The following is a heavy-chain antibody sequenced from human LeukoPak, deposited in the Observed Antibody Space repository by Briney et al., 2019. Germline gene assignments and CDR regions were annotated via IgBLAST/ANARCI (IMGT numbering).Heavy chain of an antibody. CDR1: GFNFKNYA. CDR3: AREAVNYGGSDY. V-gene: IGHV3-30*04. CDR2: ISYDGTKK. Sequence: PGTSLRLSCGASGFNFKNYAMHWVRQAPGKGLEWVGVISYDGTKKYHAASVKGRSTISRDNPKNTVFLQMNDLRPDDMALYYCAREAVNYGGSDYWGQGTLVTVSS. J-gene: IGHJ4*02. D-gene: IGHD3-16*01.